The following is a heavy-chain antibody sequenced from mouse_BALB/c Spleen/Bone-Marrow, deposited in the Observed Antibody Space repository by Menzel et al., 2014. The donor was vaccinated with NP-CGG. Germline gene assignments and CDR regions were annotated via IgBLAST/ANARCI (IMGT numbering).Heavy chain of an antibody. CDR2: IDPENGDT. CDR3: NADPIT. J-gene: IGHJ2*01. V-gene: IGHV14-4*02. Sequence: VHVKQSGAELVRSGASVQLSCTASGFNIKDYYMNWVKQRPEQGLEWIGWIDPENGDTEYAPKFQGKATMTADTSSNTAYLQLSSLTSEDTGVYYCNADPITWGQGTTLTVSS. CDR1: GFNIKDYY.